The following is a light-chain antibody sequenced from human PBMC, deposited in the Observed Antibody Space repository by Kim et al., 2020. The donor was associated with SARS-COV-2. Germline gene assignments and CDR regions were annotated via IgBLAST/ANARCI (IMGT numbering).Light chain of an antibody. CDR1: ENIGTW. Sequence: SGSVGDRVTITCRASENIGTWLAWYKQKPGRAPSIMIYLASTLESGVPSRFSGTGAGTEFSLSITSLQPDDFATYYCQHYSRFPYTFGQGTKREIK. CDR3: QHYSRFPYT. CDR2: LAS. J-gene: IGKJ2*01. V-gene: IGKV1-5*03.